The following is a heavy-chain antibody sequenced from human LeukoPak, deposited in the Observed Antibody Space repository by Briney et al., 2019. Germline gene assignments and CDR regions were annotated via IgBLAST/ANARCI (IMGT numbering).Heavy chain of an antibody. CDR2: IYSGGST. CDR1: GFTVSSNY. Sequence: GGSLRLSCAASGFTVSSNYMSWVRQAPGKGLEWVSVIYSGGSTYYADSVKGRFTISRDNSKNTLYLQMNSLRAEDTAVYYCARVLDYYDSSGESDYWGQGTLVTVSS. J-gene: IGHJ4*02. V-gene: IGHV3-53*01. CDR3: ARVLDYYDSSGESDY. D-gene: IGHD3-22*01.